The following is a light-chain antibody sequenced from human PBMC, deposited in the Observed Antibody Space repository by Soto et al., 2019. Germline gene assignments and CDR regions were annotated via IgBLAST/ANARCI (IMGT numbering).Light chain of an antibody. Sequence: QSALTQPASVSGSPGQSITISCTGTRSDVGRYNYVSWYQQHPGKAPKLLIYEVSNRPSGVSNRFSGSKSGNTASLTISGLQAEDEADYYCSSYTSSSTPVVFGGGTKLTVL. V-gene: IGLV2-14*01. CDR2: EVS. CDR1: RSDVGRYNY. J-gene: IGLJ2*01. CDR3: SSYTSSSTPVV.